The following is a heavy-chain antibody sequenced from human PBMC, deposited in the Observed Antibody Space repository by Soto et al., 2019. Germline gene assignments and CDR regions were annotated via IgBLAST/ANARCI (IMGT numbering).Heavy chain of an antibody. J-gene: IGHJ5*02. V-gene: IGHV4-34*09. CDR2: IYYSGST. Sequence: SETLSLTCAVYGGSFSGYYWTWIRQPPGKGLEWIGYIYYSGSTNYNPSLKSRVTISVDTSKNQFSLKLSSVTAADTAVYYCARTITRSWFDPWGQGTLVTVSS. D-gene: IGHD3-16*01. CDR3: ARTITRSWFDP. CDR1: GGSFSGYY.